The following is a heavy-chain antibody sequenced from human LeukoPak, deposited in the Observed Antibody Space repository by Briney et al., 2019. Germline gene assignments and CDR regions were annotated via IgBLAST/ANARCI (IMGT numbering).Heavy chain of an antibody. CDR2: IWYDGSNK. V-gene: IGHV3-33*01. Sequence: GGSLRHSCAASGFTFSSYGMHWVRQAPGKGLEWVAVIWYDGSNKYYADSVKGRFTISRDNSKNTLYLQMNSLRAEDTAVYYCARDYYYDSSGYYTGDAFDIWGQGTMVTVSS. J-gene: IGHJ3*02. D-gene: IGHD3-22*01. CDR3: ARDYYYDSSGYYTGDAFDI. CDR1: GFTFSSYG.